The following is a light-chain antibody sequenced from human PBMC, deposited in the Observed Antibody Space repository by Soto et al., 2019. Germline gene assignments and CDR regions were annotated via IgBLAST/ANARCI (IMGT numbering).Light chain of an antibody. CDR3: QQSNTYGT. CDR1: QSISSW. J-gene: IGKJ1*01. V-gene: IGKV1-5*03. Sequence: DSQMTQAPSTLSASVGDRVTITCRASQSISSWLAWYQQKPGKAPKLLIYKASSFKSRVTSRFSSSGSGTEFTLAISSLQPDDFAAYYCQQSNTYGTAGQGTK. CDR2: KAS.